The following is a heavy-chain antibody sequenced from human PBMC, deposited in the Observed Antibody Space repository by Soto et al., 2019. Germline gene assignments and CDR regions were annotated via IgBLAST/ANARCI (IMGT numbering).Heavy chain of an antibody. V-gene: IGHV4-39*01. CDR3: ARHSGLGCQEWGAFDI. Sequence: PSETLSLTCTVSGGSISSSSYYWGWIRQPPGKGLEWIGSIYCSGTTYYNPSLKSRVTISVDTSKNQCSLKLSSATAADTAVYYCARHSGLGCQEWGAFDIWGQGTTVTVSS. CDR2: IYCSGTT. CDR1: GGSISSSSYY. D-gene: IGHD3-3*01. J-gene: IGHJ3*02.